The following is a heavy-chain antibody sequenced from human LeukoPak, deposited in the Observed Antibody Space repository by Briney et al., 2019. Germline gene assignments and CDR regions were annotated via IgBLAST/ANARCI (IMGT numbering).Heavy chain of an antibody. CDR2: INPNSGGT. Sequence: ASVKVSCKASGYTFTGYYMHWVRQALGQGLEWMGWINPNSGGTNYAQKFQGRVTMTRDTSISTAYMELSRLRSDDTAVYYCARVSGISITMYDYWGQGTLVTVSS. J-gene: IGHJ4*02. V-gene: IGHV1-2*02. CDR1: GYTFTGYY. CDR3: ARVSGISITMYDY. D-gene: IGHD3-10*02.